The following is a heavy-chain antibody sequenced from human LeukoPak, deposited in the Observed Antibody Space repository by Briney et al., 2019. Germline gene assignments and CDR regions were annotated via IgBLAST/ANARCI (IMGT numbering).Heavy chain of an antibody. Sequence: QPGGSLRLSCAASAFTFGNYWMHWVRHAPGKGLVWVSRINSDGSSTTYAGSVKGRFTISRDNAKNTLYLQMNSLRAEDTAVYYCARGGFALNVPVVGLNWFDHWGQGTLVTVSS. CDR2: INSDGSST. CDR3: ARGGFALNVPVVGLNWFDH. D-gene: IGHD2-2*01. J-gene: IGHJ5*02. V-gene: IGHV3-74*03. CDR1: AFTFGNYW.